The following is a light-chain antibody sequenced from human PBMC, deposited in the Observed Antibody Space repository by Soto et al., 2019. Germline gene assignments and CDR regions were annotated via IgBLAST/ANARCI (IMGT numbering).Light chain of an antibody. J-gene: IGLJ1*01. CDR1: SSDVGAYNY. V-gene: IGLV2-14*01. Sequence: QSALTQPASVSGSPGQSIAISCTGTSSDVGAYNYVSWYQQYPGKAPKLMIFDLSYRPSGVSNRFSGSKSGNTASLTISGLQAEDEADYYCNSFTTSGTYVFGTGTKVTVL. CDR2: DLS. CDR3: NSFTTSGTYV.